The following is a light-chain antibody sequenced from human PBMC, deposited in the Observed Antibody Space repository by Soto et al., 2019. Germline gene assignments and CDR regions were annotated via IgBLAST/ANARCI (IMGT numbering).Light chain of an antibody. Sequence: DLQMTQSPSSLSASVGDRVTITWRASQSISSYLNWYQQKPGKAPKLLIYAASSLHSGVPSRFSGSGSGTDVTLTISSLQPEAVATYYCQQSYSTLALGGGTKVEIK. CDR3: QQSYSTLA. CDR2: AAS. J-gene: IGKJ4*01. V-gene: IGKV1-39*01. CDR1: QSISSY.